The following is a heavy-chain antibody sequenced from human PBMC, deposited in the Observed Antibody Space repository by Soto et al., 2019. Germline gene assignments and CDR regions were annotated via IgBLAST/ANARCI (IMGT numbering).Heavy chain of an antibody. CDR1: GGSISSGGYY. Sequence: SETLSLTCTVSGGSISSGGYYWSWIRQHPGKGLEWIGYIYYSGSTYYNPSLKSRVTISVDTSKNQFSLKLSSVTAADTAVYYWASGSDAGYIYFDYSGQGTLIAVYS. D-gene: IGHD3-9*01. CDR3: ASGSDAGYIYFDY. J-gene: IGHJ4*02. CDR2: IYYSGST. V-gene: IGHV4-31*03.